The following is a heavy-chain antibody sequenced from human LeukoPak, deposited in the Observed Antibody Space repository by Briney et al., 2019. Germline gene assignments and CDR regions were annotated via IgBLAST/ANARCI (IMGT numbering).Heavy chain of an antibody. V-gene: IGHV4-4*02. Sequence: SETLSLTCTVSGVSITINYWWSWVRQSPGKGLEWIGEIHHSGSTTYNPSLKSRVTMSLDKSRNQISLRLRSATAADTAVYYCATPTYFDISSGGWGRGTLVTVSS. CDR1: GVSITINYW. CDR2: IHHSGST. CDR3: ATPTYFDISSGG. J-gene: IGHJ4*02. D-gene: IGHD3-3*01.